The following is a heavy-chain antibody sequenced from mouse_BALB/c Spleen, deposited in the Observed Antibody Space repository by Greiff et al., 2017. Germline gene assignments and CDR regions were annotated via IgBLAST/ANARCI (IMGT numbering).Heavy chain of an antibody. V-gene: IGHV1-67*01. CDR1: GYTFTDYA. Sequence: QVQLQQSGPELVRPGVSVKISCKGSGYTFTDYAMHWVKQSHAKSLEWFGVISTYSGNTNYNQKFKGKATMTVDKSSSTAYMELARLTSEDSAIYYCASEGLLGWGQGTLVTVSA. CDR2: ISTYSGNT. CDR3: ASEGLLG. J-gene: IGHJ3*01. D-gene: IGHD2-3*01.